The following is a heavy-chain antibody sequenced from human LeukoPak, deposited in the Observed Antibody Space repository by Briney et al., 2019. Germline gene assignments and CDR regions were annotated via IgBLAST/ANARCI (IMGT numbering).Heavy chain of an antibody. CDR1: GFTFCSYA. V-gene: IGHV3-30-3*01. CDR2: ISYEGSNK. J-gene: IGHJ4*02. CDR3: ARDRYYYDSSGYYSPPY. Sequence: GGSLRLSCAASGFTFCSYAMQWVRDARGKGLEGLAVISYEGSNKYYAHSVKGRFTLSRDNSKNTLYLQMNSLRDEDTAVYYCARDRYYYDSSGYYSPPYWGQGTLVTVSS. D-gene: IGHD3-22*01.